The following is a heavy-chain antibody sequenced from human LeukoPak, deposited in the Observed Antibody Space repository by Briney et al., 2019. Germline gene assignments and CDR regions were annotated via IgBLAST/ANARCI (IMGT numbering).Heavy chain of an antibody. D-gene: IGHD6-13*01. J-gene: IGHJ5*02. V-gene: IGHV1-46*01. Sequence: PSVKVSCKASGYTFTSYYMHWVRQAPGQGLEWMGIINPSGGSTSYAQKFQGRVTMTRDTSTSTVYMELSSLRSEDTAVYYCARGGRQQLVRDWFDPWGQGTLVTVSS. CDR3: ARGGRQQLVRDWFDP. CDR2: INPSGGST. CDR1: GYTFTSYY.